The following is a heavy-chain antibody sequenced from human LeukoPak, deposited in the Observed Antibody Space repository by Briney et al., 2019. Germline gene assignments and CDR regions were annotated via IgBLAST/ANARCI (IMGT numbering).Heavy chain of an antibody. Sequence: SSDTLSLTCTVSGGSISNSTYYWGWVRQPPGMGLEWIGSIFYRGSTYYTPSLKSRVTISVDTSKNQFSLKLTSVTAADTAMYFCARNWVADSLDFWGQGTMVTVSS. V-gene: IGHV4-39*01. J-gene: IGHJ3*01. CDR1: GGSISNSTYY. CDR2: IFYRGST. CDR3: ARNWVADSLDF. D-gene: IGHD3-22*01.